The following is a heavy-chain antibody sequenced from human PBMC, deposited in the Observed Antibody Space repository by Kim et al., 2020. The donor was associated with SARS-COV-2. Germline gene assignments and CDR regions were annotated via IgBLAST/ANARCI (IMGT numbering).Heavy chain of an antibody. J-gene: IGHJ4*02. V-gene: IGHV1-46*03. CDR1: GYTFTSYL. Sequence: ASVKVSCKASGYTFTSYLIHWLRQAPGQGLEWMGAINPGGDFTRYAQNFQGRITMTSDTSTSTVYMEVSSLRSEDTAVYYCSREPVTTFDFDRWGQGTRV. CDR2: INPGGDFT. CDR3: SREPVTTFDFDR.